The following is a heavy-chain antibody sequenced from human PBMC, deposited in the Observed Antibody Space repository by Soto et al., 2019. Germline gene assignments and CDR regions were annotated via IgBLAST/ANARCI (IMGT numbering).Heavy chain of an antibody. J-gene: IGHJ4*02. CDR1: GFTFSNAW. V-gene: IGHV3-15*01. D-gene: IGHD3-3*01. CDR3: TTDRYSTIFGNKADFDY. Sequence: PGGSLRLSCAASGFTFSNAWMSWVRQAPGKGLEWVGRIKSKTDGGTTDYAAPVKGRFTISRDDSKNTLYLQMNSLKTEDTAVYYCTTDRYSTIFGNKADFDYWGQGTLVTVSS. CDR2: IKSKTDGGTT.